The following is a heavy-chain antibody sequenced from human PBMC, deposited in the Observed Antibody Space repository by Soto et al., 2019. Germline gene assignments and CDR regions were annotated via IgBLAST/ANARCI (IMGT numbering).Heavy chain of an antibody. Sequence: PGGSLRLSCAASGFTVSSNYMSWVRQAPGKGLEWVSVIYSGGSTYYADSVKGRFTISRDNSKNTLYLQMNSLRAEDTAVYYCASAYCSGGSCSYYYYYGMDVWGQGTTVTVSS. CDR3: ASAYCSGGSCSYYYYYGMDV. CDR1: GFTVSSNY. CDR2: IYSGGST. D-gene: IGHD2-15*01. J-gene: IGHJ6*02. V-gene: IGHV3-66*01.